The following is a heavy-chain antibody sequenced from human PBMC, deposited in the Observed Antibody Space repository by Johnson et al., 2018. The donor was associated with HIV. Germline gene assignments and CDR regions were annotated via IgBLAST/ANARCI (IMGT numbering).Heavy chain of an antibody. CDR1: GFTFSSYA. CDR2: ISYDGSNK. D-gene: IGHD2-2*01. Sequence: QVQLVESGGGVVQPGRSLRLSCAASGFTFSSYAMHWVRQAPGKGLEWVAVISYDGSNKYYADSVKGRFPISRDNSKNTLYLQMNSLRAEDTAVYYCASIVVVPAAQDNDAFDIWGQGTMVTVSS. J-gene: IGHJ3*02. V-gene: IGHV3-30-3*01. CDR3: ASIVVVPAAQDNDAFDI.